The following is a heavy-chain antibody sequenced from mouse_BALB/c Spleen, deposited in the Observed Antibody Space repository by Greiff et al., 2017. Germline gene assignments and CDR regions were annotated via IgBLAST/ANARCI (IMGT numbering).Heavy chain of an antibody. CDR1: GFTFSSYA. J-gene: IGHJ3*01. D-gene: IGHD2-4*01. CDR2: ISSGGSYT. CDR3: ASPIYYDYDGFAC. V-gene: IGHV5-9-4*01. Sequence: EVHLVESGGGLVKPGGSLKLSCAASGFTFSSYAMSWVRQSPEKRLEWVAEISSGGSYTYYPDTVTGRFTISRDNAKNTLYLEMSSLRSEDTAMYYCASPIYYDYDGFACWGQGTLVTVSA.